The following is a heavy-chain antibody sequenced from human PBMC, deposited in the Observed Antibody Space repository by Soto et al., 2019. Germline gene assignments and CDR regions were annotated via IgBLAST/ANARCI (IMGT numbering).Heavy chain of an antibody. CDR1: GCSISSGGYS. D-gene: IGHD1-7*01. Sequence: QLQLQESGSGLVKPSQTLSLTCAVSGCSISSGGYSWSWIRQPPGKGLEWIGYIYHSGSTYYNPSLKSRVTISVDRSKNQFSLKLSSVTAADTAVYYCARTESGTFDPWGQGTLVTVSS. J-gene: IGHJ5*02. CDR2: IYHSGST. CDR3: ARTESGTFDP. V-gene: IGHV4-30-2*01.